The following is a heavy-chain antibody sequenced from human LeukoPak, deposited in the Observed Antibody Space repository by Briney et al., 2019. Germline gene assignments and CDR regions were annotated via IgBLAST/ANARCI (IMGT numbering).Heavy chain of an antibody. D-gene: IGHD2-2*02. CDR1: GFTFSSYS. J-gene: IGHJ4*02. V-gene: IGHV3-7*05. CDR2: IKQDGSET. Sequence: GGSLRLSCAASGFTFSSYSMSWVRQAPGKGLEHVANIKQDGSETHYVDSVKGRFTISRDNAKNSLYLQMISLRAEDTAVYYCAREYPATGHDYWGQGALVTVSS. CDR3: AREYPATGHDY.